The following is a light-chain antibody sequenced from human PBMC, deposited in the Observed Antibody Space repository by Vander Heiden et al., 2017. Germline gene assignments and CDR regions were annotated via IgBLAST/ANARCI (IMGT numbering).Light chain of an antibody. CDR1: QSVSSN. Sequence: EIVMTQSPATLSVSPGERATLSCRASQSVSSNLAWYQQKPGQAPRLLIYGASTRATGIPARFSGSGSGTEFTLIISSLQSEDFAVYYWQKYNNWPTGTFGQGTKVEIK. J-gene: IGKJ1*01. CDR2: GAS. V-gene: IGKV3-15*01. CDR3: QKYNNWPTGT.